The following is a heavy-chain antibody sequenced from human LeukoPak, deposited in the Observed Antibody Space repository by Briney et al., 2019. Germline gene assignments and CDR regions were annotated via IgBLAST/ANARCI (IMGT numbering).Heavy chain of an antibody. Sequence: GGSLRLSCAASGFTFSSYAMSWVRQAPGKGLEWVSTISGSGGSTYYADSVKGRFTISRDNSKNTLYLQMNSLRAEDTAVYYCAARGGSFDFGYWGQGTLVTVSS. CDR2: ISGSGGST. D-gene: IGHD1-26*01. V-gene: IGHV3-23*01. CDR1: GFTFSSYA. CDR3: AARGGSFDFGY. J-gene: IGHJ4*02.